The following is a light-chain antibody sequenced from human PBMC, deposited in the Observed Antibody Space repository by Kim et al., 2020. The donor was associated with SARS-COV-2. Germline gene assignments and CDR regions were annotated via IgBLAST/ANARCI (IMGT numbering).Light chain of an antibody. CDR2: EVT. CDR3: SSYAGSNNPYV. Sequence: QSALTQPPSASGSPGQSVTISCTGTSSDVGGYNYVSWYQQHPGTAPKLMIYEVTERPSGVPDRFSGSKSGNTASLTVSGLQDEDEADYYCSSYAGSNNPYVFGTGTKVTVL. V-gene: IGLV2-8*01. CDR1: SSDVGGYNY. J-gene: IGLJ1*01.